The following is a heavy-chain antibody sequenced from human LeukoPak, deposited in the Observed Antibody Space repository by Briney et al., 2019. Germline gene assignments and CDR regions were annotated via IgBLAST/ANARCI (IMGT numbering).Heavy chain of an antibody. V-gene: IGHV3-48*01. Sequence: GGSLRLSCAASGFTFSSYYMNWVRQAPGKGLEWVSYISSRSSTINYADSVKGRFTISRDNAKNSLYLQMNSLRAEDTAVYYCARDAPYSHFGLWRVDYWGQGTLVTVSS. CDR2: ISSRSSTI. J-gene: IGHJ4*02. CDR1: GFTFSSYY. D-gene: IGHD3/OR15-3a*01. CDR3: ARDAPYSHFGLWRVDY.